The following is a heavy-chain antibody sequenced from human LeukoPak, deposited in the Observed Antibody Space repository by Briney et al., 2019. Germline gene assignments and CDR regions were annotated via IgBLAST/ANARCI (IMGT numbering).Heavy chain of an antibody. CDR1: GFMFNDYA. V-gene: IGHV3-9*01. CDR2: ISWNSGNM. CDR3: AKGPGLGAGKRYLDL. J-gene: IGHJ2*01. Sequence: GRSLRLSCAPSGFMFNDYALHWVRQAPGKGPEWVSSISWNSGNMYYVDSVKGRFTISRDNAKNSLSLQMNSLKPEDTALYYCAKGPGLGAGKRYLDLWGRGTLVIVSS. D-gene: IGHD6-13*01.